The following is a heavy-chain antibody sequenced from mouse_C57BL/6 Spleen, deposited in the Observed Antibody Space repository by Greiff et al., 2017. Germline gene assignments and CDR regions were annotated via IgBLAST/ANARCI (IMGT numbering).Heavy chain of an antibody. D-gene: IGHD1-1*01. Sequence: QVQLQQSGAELARPGASVKMSCKASGYTFTSYTMHWVKQRPGQGLEWIGYINPSSGYTKYNQKFKDKATLTADKSSSTAYMQLSSLTSEDSAVYYCARSKVITTVVDYWGQGTTLTVSS. J-gene: IGHJ2*01. CDR1: GYTFTSYT. CDR3: ARSKVITTVVDY. CDR2: INPSSGYT. V-gene: IGHV1-4*01.